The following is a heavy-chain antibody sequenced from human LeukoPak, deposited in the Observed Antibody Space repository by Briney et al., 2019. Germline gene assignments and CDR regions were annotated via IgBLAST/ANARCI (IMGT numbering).Heavy chain of an antibody. CDR1: GGSISSYY. J-gene: IGHJ4*02. CDR3: ARITFSTIVDY. Sequence: SETLSLTCTVSGGSISSYYWSWIRQPPGKGLEWIGYIYYSGSTNYNPSLKSRVTISVDTSKNQGSLKLSSVTAADTAVYYCARITFSTIVDYWGQGTLVTVSS. D-gene: IGHD1-20*01. CDR2: IYYSGST. V-gene: IGHV4-59*01.